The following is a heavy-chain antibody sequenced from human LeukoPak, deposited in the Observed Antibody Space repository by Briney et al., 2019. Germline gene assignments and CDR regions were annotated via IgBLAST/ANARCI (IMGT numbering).Heavy chain of an antibody. CDR1: GYTFTGYY. Sequence: ASVKVSCKASGYTFTGYYMHWVRQAPGQGLEWMGWINPNSGGTNYAQSFLGRVTLTRDTSTDTAYMELNSLTSDDTAVYYCARQMIRGTGYYYYVDVWGRGPTVTVSS. D-gene: IGHD1-1*01. CDR2: INPNSGGT. CDR3: ARQMIRGTGYYYYVDV. V-gene: IGHV1-2*02. J-gene: IGHJ6*03.